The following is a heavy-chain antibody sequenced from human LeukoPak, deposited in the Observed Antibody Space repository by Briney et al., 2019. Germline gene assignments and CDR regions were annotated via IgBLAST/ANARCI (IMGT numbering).Heavy chain of an antibody. Sequence: ASVKVSCKASGYTFTSYYMHWVRQAPGQGLEWMGIINPSGGSTSYAQKLQGRVTMTTDTSTSTAYMELRSLRSDDTAVYYCARGRYYYDSSGPYNWFDPWGQGTLVTVSS. CDR1: GYTFTSYY. CDR3: ARGRYYYDSSGPYNWFDP. V-gene: IGHV1-46*01. CDR2: INPSGGST. D-gene: IGHD3-22*01. J-gene: IGHJ5*02.